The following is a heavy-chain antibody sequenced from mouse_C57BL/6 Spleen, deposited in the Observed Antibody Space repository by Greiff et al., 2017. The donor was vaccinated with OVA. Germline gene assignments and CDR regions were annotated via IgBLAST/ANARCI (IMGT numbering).Heavy chain of an antibody. V-gene: IGHV1-80*01. CDR3: AREGDYDVSFDY. CDR2: IYPGDGDT. D-gene: IGHD2-4*01. J-gene: IGHJ2*01. CDR1: GYAFSSYW. Sequence: VQLQQSGAELVKPGASVKISCKASGYAFSSYWMNWVKQRPGKGLEWIGQIYPGDGDTNYNGKFKGKATLTADKSSSTAYMQLISLTSEDSAVYCCAREGDYDVSFDYWGQGTTLTVSS.